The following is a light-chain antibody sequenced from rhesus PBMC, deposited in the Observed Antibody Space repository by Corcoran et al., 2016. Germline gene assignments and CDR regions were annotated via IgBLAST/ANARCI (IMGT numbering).Light chain of an antibody. Sequence: EIVMTQSPATLALSPGERATLSCRASQSVSRYLAWYQQKPGQAPRLLIYGISSRATGVPDRFRGSGSWTDFTLTISSLEPEDVGVYFCLQSSDRPYSFGQGTKVDFK. CDR3: LQSSDRPYS. CDR2: GIS. J-gene: IGKJ2*01. V-gene: IGKV3-24*03. CDR1: QSVSRY.